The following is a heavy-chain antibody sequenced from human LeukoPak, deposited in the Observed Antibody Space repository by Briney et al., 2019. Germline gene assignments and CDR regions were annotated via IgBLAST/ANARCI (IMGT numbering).Heavy chain of an antibody. Sequence: PSETLSLTCTVSGGSISSYYWSWIRQPAGKGLEWIGRIYSSGSTNYNPSLRSRVTMSVDTSKNQFSLKLSSVTAADTAVYYCVRDVSSSWCWFDPWGQGTLVTVSS. CDR2: IYSSGST. CDR3: VRDVSSSWCWFDP. J-gene: IGHJ5*02. V-gene: IGHV4-4*07. D-gene: IGHD6-13*01. CDR1: GGSISSYY.